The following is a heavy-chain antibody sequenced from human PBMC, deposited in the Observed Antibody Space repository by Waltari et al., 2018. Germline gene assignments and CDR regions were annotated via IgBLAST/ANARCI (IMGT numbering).Heavy chain of an antibody. V-gene: IGHV4-34*01. CDR3: ARGGAGLQRGGTVIVIRRFDY. J-gene: IGHJ4*02. CDR2: IHHSVST. D-gene: IGHD3-16*02. CDR1: GGSFSGYY. Sequence: QVQLQQWGAGLLKPSETLSLTCAVCGGSFSGYYWSWIRQPPGKGLEWIGEIHHSVSTNYNPSLKSRVTISVDTSKNQFSLKLSSVTAADTAVYYCARGGAGLQRGGTVIVIRRFDYWGQGTLVTVSS.